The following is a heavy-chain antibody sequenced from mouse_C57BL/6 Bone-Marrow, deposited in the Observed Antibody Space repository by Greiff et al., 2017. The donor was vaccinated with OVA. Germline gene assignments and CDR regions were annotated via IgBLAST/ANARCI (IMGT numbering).Heavy chain of an antibody. CDR3: ARDWVCYFDV. V-gene: IGHV1-81*01. Sequence: QVQLQQSGAELARPGASVKLSCKASGYTFTSYGISWVKQRTGQGLEWIGEIYPRSGNTYYNEKFKGKATLTADKSASTAYMELRSLTSEDSAVYFCARDWVCYFDVWGTGTTVTVSS. CDR2: IYPRSGNT. D-gene: IGHD4-1*01. CDR1: GYTFTSYG. J-gene: IGHJ1*03.